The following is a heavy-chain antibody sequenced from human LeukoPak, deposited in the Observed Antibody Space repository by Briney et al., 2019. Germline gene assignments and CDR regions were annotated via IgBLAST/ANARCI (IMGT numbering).Heavy chain of an antibody. Sequence: PSETLSLTCAVSGYSICSGYYWGWIRQPPGKGLEWIGSIYHSGSTYYNPSLKSRVTISVDTSKNQFSLKLSSVTAADTAVYYCARHENDPDFDNWFDPWGQGTLVTVSS. V-gene: IGHV4-38-2*01. CDR3: ARHENDPDFDNWFDP. CDR1: GYSICSGYY. J-gene: IGHJ5*02. D-gene: IGHD1-1*01. CDR2: IYHSGST.